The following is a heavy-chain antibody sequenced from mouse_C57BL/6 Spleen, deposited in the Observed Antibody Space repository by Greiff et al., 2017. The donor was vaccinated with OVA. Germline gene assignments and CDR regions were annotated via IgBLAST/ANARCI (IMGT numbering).Heavy chain of an antibody. CDR3: ARNYGSTGETFAY. Sequence: VKLQESGAELARPGASVKLSCKASGYTFTSYGISWVKQRTGQGLEWIGEIYPRSGNTYYNEKFKGKATLTADKSSSTAYMELRSLTSEDSAVYFCARNYGSTGETFAYWGQGTLVTVSA. V-gene: IGHV1-81*01. J-gene: IGHJ3*01. CDR1: GYTFTSYG. CDR2: IYPRSGNT. D-gene: IGHD1-1*01.